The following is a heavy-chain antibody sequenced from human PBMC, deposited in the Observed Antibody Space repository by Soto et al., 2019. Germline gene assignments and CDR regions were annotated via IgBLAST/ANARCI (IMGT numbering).Heavy chain of an antibody. CDR2: ISSSSSYI. Sequence: GGSLRLSCAASGFTFSSYSMNWVRQAPGKGLEWVSSISSSSSYIYYADSVKGRFTISRDNAKNSLYLQMNSLRAEDTAVYYCARDLSPERADILTGYVKFQHWGQGTLVTVSS. J-gene: IGHJ1*01. V-gene: IGHV3-21*01. CDR1: GFTFSSYS. CDR3: ARDLSPERADILTGYVKFQH. D-gene: IGHD3-9*01.